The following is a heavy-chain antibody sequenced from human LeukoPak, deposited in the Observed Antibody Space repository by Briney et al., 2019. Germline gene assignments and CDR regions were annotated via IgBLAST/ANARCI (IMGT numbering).Heavy chain of an antibody. CDR3: ARVFYGDFGFDY. D-gene: IGHD4-17*01. Sequence: GGSPGLSCAASGFTFSSYSMNWVRQAPGKGLEWVSYTSGSGTTIYYADSVKGRFTISRDNANNSLYLQMNSLRDEDTAAYYCARVFYGDFGFDYWGQGTLEPFSS. V-gene: IGHV3-48*02. CDR2: TSGSGTTI. CDR1: GFTFSSYS. J-gene: IGHJ4*02.